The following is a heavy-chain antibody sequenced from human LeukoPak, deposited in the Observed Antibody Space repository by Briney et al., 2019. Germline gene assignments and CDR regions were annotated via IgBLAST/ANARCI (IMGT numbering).Heavy chain of an antibody. D-gene: IGHD4-17*01. V-gene: IGHV3-23*01. Sequence: GGSPRLSCAASGFSFRNYAMSWVRQAPGKGLEWVSSISDSGGATHYADSVKGRFTISRDNSRNTLYLQLNSLGADDTAVYYCAKIAPWGAVTTTDGFDYWGQGTLVTVSS. CDR1: GFSFRNYA. CDR2: ISDSGGAT. J-gene: IGHJ4*02. CDR3: AKIAPWGAVTTTDGFDY.